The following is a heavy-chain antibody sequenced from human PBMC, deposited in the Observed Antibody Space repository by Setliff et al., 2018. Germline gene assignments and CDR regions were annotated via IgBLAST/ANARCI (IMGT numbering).Heavy chain of an antibody. CDR2: ISADNGQT. D-gene: IGHD3-22*01. CDR3: ARERAYDGINYYGMDV. Sequence: ASVKVSCKTSGYSFTSHGISWVRQAPGQGLEWMGWISADNGQTRNVQSFQGRVTMTTDTTTSTAYMELRSLRSDDTAVYYCARERAYDGINYYGMDVWGQGTTVTVSS. V-gene: IGHV1-18*01. CDR1: GYSFTSHG. J-gene: IGHJ6*01.